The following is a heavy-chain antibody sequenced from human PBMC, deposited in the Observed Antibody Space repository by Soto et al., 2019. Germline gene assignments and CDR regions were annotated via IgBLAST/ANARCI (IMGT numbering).Heavy chain of an antibody. Sequence: EVQLVESGGVSVQPGGSLRLSCTASGFTLSNYWMHWVRQAPGKGLVWVSRINTDGSTTTYADSVKGRFTISRDNAKNTLYLQMNSLTDEYTAVYYCVRIRRGDGYTFGYWGQGSLVTVSS. V-gene: IGHV3-74*01. CDR1: GFTLSNYW. J-gene: IGHJ4*02. CDR2: INTDGSTT. D-gene: IGHD5-12*01. CDR3: VRIRRGDGYTFGY.